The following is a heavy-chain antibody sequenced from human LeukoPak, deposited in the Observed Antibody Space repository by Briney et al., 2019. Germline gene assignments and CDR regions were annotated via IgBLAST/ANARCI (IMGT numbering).Heavy chain of an antibody. CDR3: VKDNEAGGSPFDR. D-gene: IGHD1-1*01. J-gene: IGHJ4*02. V-gene: IGHV3-64D*06. CDR2: ISDNGGST. CDR1: GFILRSHA. Sequence: PGGSLRLSCSASGFILRSHAMHWVRQAPGKGLEYVSRISDNGGSTYYADSVKGRFTISRDNSKNTLYLQMSSLRDVDTAVYYCVKDNEAGGSPFDRWGQGTLVTVSS.